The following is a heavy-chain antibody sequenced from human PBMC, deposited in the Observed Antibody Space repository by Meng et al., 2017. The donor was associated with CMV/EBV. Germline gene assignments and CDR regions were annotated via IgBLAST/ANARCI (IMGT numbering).Heavy chain of an antibody. V-gene: IGHV3-33*06. CDR1: GFTFSSYG. J-gene: IGHJ6*02. CDR2: IWYDGSNK. D-gene: IGHD5-12*01. Sequence: GESLKISCAASGFTFSSYGMHWVRQAPGKGLERVAVIWYDGSNKYYADSVKGRFTISRDNSKNTLYLQMNSLRAEDTAVYYCAKEAGRYSGYDFGSYYYYYGMDVWGQGTTVTVSS. CDR3: AKEAGRYSGYDFGSYYYYYGMDV.